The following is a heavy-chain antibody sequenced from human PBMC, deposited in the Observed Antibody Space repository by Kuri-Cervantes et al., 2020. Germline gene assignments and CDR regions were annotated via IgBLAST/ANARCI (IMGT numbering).Heavy chain of an antibody. V-gene: IGHV4-31*02. CDR3: AATLDYYDSSGYYFR. J-gene: IGHJ4*02. D-gene: IGHD3-22*01. CDR2: IYYSGST. Sequence: SCTVSGGSISSGGYYWSWIRQHPGKGLEWIGYIYYSGSTYDNPSLKSRATISIDTSKNQFSLKLSSVAAADTAVYYCAATLDYYDSSGYYFRWGQGTLVTVSS. CDR1: GGSISSGGYY.